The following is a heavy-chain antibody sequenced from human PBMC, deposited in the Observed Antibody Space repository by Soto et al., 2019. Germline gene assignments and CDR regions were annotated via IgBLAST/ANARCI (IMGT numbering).Heavy chain of an antibody. J-gene: IGHJ5*02. V-gene: IGHV1-8*01. CDR1: GYTFTSYA. D-gene: IGHD2-15*01. CDR3: ARSRSGYGSGDRCYSHGWFDP. Sequence: QVQLVQSGAEVKKPGASVKVSCKASGYTFTSYAIIWVRQATGQGLEWMGWMNPNSGNTGYAQNFQGRVTMTRNSSISTSYMELSSLRSEETAVYFCARSRSGYGSGDRCYSHGWFDPWGQGTLVSVSS. CDR2: MNPNSGNT.